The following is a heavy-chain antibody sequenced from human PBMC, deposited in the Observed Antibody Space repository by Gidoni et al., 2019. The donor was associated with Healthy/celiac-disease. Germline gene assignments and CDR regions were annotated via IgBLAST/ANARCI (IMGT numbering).Heavy chain of an antibody. D-gene: IGHD5-18*01. Sequence: QVQLVESGGGVVQPGRSLRLSCEASGFTFSSYGMHWVRQAPGKGLEWVAVRWYDGSNKYYADAVKGRFTISRDNSKNTLYLQMNSLRAEDTAVYYCARDRGYSYGYGFDYWGQGTLVTVSS. CDR3: ARDRGYSYGYGFDY. J-gene: IGHJ4*02. CDR1: GFTFSSYG. V-gene: IGHV3-33*01. CDR2: RWYDGSNK.